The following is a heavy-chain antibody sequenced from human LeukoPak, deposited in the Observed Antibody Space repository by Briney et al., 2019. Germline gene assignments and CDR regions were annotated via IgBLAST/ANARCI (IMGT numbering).Heavy chain of an antibody. CDR1: GGSISSYY. CDR2: IYYSGST. Sequence: PSETLSLTCTVSGGSISSYYWSWLRQPPGKGLEWIGYIYYSGSTNYNPSLKSRVTISVDTSKNQFSLKLSSVTAADTAVYYCARLPTTVTPSSWGQGTLVTVSS. CDR3: ARLPTTVTPSS. D-gene: IGHD4-17*01. J-gene: IGHJ4*02. V-gene: IGHV4-59*01.